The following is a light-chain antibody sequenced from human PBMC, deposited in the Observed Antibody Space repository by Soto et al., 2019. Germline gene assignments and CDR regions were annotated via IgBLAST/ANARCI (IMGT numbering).Light chain of an antibody. J-gene: IGKJ4*01. CDR1: QSVSSN. CDR3: QQYNNWPPLT. Sequence: EIVMTQSPATLSVSPGERATFSCRASQSVSSNLAWYQQKPGQAPRLLIYGASTRATGIPARFSGSGSGTEFTLTISSLRSEDFAVCYCQQYNNWPPLTFGGGTKVEIK. V-gene: IGKV3-15*01. CDR2: GAS.